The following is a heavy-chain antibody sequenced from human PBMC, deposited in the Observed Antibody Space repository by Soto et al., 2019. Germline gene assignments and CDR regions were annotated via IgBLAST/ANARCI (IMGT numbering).Heavy chain of an antibody. CDR1: GFTFDDYA. CDR2: ISWNSGSI. V-gene: IGHV3-9*01. D-gene: IGHD3-10*01. Sequence: EVQLVESGGGLVQPGRSLRLACAAAGFTFDDYAMHWVRQAPGKGLEWVSGISWNSGSIGYAYSVKGRFTISRDNAKNSLYLQMNSLRAEDTALYYCAKDGGITMVRGVITKSSGFDYWGQGTLVTVSS. J-gene: IGHJ4*02. CDR3: AKDGGITMVRGVITKSSGFDY.